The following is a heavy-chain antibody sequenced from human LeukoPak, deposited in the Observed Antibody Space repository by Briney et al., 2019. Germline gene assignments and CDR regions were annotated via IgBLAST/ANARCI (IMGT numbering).Heavy chain of an antibody. Sequence: GGSLRLSCAASGFTVSSNYMSWVRQAPGKGLEWVSVIYSGGSTYYADSVKGRFTISRDNSKNTLYLQMNSLRAEDTAVYYCARTVRGWLNDAFDIWGQGTMVTVSS. CDR3: ARTVRGWLNDAFDI. CDR1: GFTVSSNY. J-gene: IGHJ3*02. CDR2: IYSGGST. V-gene: IGHV3-66*01. D-gene: IGHD6-19*01.